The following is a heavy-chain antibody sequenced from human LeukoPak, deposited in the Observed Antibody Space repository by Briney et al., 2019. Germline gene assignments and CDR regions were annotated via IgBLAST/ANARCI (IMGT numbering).Heavy chain of an antibody. CDR1: GGSINSGSYY. D-gene: IGHD2-21*01. V-gene: IGHV4-61*02. J-gene: IGHJ4*02. CDR2: IHSSGTT. Sequence: PSETLSLTCTVSGGSINSGSYYWSWIRQPAGKGLEWIGRIHSSGTTNYKSSLKSRVTILVDTPRNQFSLKLSSVTAADTAVYYCAREGVRSGYYSILYFDYWGQGTLVTVSS. CDR3: AREGVRSGYYSILYFDY.